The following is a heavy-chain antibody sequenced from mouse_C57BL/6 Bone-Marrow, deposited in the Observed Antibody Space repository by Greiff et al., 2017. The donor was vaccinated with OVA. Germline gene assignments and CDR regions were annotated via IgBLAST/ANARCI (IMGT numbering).Heavy chain of an antibody. D-gene: IGHD3-3*01. Sequence: DVKLVESGGGLVKPGGSLKLSCAASGFTFSSYAMSWVRQTPEKRLEWVATISDGGSYTYYPDNVKGRFTISRDNAKNNLYLQMSHLKSEDTAMYYCARDRVYYFDYWGQGTTLTVSS. CDR1: GFTFSSYA. CDR2: ISDGGSYT. J-gene: IGHJ2*01. V-gene: IGHV5-4*01. CDR3: ARDRVYYFDY.